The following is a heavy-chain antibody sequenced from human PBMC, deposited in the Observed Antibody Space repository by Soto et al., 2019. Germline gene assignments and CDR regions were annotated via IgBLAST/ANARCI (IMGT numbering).Heavy chain of an antibody. CDR2: INPMFGTA. Sequence: QVQLVQSGAEVKKPESSVKVSCKAPGGTFSTYAISWVRQAPGQGLEWMGGINPMFGTANYAQRFQDRVTITADESTNTVYMDLSSLRSEDTAVYFCASGIQLWLRRINNGYSGWGQGTLVTVSS. CDR3: ASGIQLWLRRINNGYSG. CDR1: GGTFSTYA. J-gene: IGHJ4*02. V-gene: IGHV1-69*12. D-gene: IGHD5-18*01.